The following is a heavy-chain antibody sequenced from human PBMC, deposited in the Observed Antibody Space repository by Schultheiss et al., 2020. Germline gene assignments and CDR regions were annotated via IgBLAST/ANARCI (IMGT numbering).Heavy chain of an antibody. D-gene: IGHD2-2*01. CDR2: MNRGGRT. V-gene: IGHV4-34*01. Sequence: GSLRLSCAVYGGSFSGYYWTWIRQPPGKGLEWIGEMNRGGRTNYNPSLTGRVTISLDASKNQFSLKLYTVTAADTAVYYCARGNIVVSPAALFRRMGETRRDPGRQGTLVNV. CDR3: ARGNIVVSPAALFRRMGETRRDP. CDR1: GGSFSGYY. J-gene: IGHJ5*02.